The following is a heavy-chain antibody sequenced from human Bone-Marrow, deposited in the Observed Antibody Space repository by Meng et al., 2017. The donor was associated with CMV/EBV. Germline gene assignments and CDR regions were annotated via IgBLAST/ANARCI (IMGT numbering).Heavy chain of an antibody. CDR3: ARVWGSYGNLPHIPFDY. CDR2: IKSKTDGGTT. J-gene: IGHJ4*02. CDR1: GFTFSNAW. V-gene: IGHV3-15*01. Sequence: GESLKISCAASGFTFSNAWMSWVRQAPGKGLEWVGRIKSKTDGGTTDYAAPVKGRFTISRDNAKNSLYLQMNSLRAEDTALYYCARVWGSYGNLPHIPFDYWGQGTLVTVSS. D-gene: IGHD1-26*01.